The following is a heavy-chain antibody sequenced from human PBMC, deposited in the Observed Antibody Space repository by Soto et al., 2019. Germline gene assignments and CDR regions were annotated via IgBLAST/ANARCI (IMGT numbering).Heavy chain of an antibody. Sequence: WGSLRVSCAASGVTFSSYSMNWVRQTPGKGLEWVSYISSSSSTIYYADSVKGRFTISRDNAKNSLYLQMNSLRDEDTAVYYCARDQFVLMVYAPYYYGMDVWGQGTTVTVYS. J-gene: IGHJ6*02. CDR3: ARDQFVLMVYAPYYYGMDV. D-gene: IGHD2-8*01. V-gene: IGHV3-48*02. CDR2: ISSSSSTI. CDR1: GVTFSSYS.